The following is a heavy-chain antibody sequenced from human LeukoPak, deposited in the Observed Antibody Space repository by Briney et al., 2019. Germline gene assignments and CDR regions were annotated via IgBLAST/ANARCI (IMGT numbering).Heavy chain of an antibody. CDR3: AREAYLGYCSSTSCYVDY. D-gene: IGHD2-2*01. CDR2: ISAYNSNT. V-gene: IGHV1-18*01. J-gene: IGHJ4*02. Sequence: ASVKVSCKASGYTFTSYGISWVRQAPGQGLEWMGWISAYNSNTNYAQKLQGRVTMTTDTSTSTAYMELRSLRSDDTAVYYCAREAYLGYCSSTSCYVDYWGQGTLVTVSS. CDR1: GYTFTSYG.